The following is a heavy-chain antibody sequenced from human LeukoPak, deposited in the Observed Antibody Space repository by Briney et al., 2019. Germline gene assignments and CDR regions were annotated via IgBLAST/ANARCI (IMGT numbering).Heavy chain of an antibody. CDR1: GGSISSYY. CDR3: ARDEIRGKGYYYCYMDV. V-gene: IGHV4-4*07. J-gene: IGHJ6*03. Sequence: PSETLSLTCTVSGGSISSYYWSWIRQPAGKGLEWIGRIYTSGSTNYNPSLKSRVTMSVDTSKNQFSLKLSSVTAADTAVYYCARDEIRGKGYYYCYMDVWGKGTTVTVSS. CDR2: IYTSGST.